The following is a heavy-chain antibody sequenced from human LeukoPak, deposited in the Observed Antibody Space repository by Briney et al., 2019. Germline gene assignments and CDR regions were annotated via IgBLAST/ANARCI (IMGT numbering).Heavy chain of an antibody. CDR2: NSGSGGST. Sequence: GGSLRLSCAASGFTFSSYAMSWVRQAPGKGLEWVSANSGSGGSTYYADSVKGRFTISRDNSKNTLYLQMNSLRAEDTAVYYCANGLRTNYDSSGYYLHRGFITTFDYWGQGTLVTVSS. V-gene: IGHV3-23*01. CDR3: ANGLRTNYDSSGYYLHRGFITTFDY. D-gene: IGHD3-22*01. CDR1: GFTFSSYA. J-gene: IGHJ4*02.